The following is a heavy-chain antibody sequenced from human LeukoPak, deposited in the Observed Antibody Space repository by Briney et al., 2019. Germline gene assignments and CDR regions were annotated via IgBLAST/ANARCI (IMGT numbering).Heavy chain of an antibody. V-gene: IGHV1-69*13. CDR2: IIPIFGTA. CDR1: GYTFTGYY. Sequence: SVKVSCKASGYTFTGYYMHWVRQAPGQGLEWMGGIIPIFGTANYAQKFQGRVTITADESTSTAYMELSSLRSEDTAVYYCARDGHSGYDFIYWGQGSLVTVSS. D-gene: IGHD5-12*01. CDR3: ARDGHSGYDFIY. J-gene: IGHJ4*02.